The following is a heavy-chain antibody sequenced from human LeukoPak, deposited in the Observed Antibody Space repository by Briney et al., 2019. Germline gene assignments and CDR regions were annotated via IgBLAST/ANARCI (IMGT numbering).Heavy chain of an antibody. J-gene: IGHJ6*02. CDR2: IRNKANSYTT. Sequence: GESLRLSCAASGFSFSDHYMDWVRQAPGKGLEWVGRIRNKANSYTTEYAASVKGGFTVSRDDSQNSLYLQMNSLKTDDTAVYYCARGASSHNTGYYYGLDVWGQGTTVAVSS. V-gene: IGHV3-72*01. D-gene: IGHD2-2*01. CDR1: GFSFSDHY. CDR3: ARGASSHNTGYYYGLDV.